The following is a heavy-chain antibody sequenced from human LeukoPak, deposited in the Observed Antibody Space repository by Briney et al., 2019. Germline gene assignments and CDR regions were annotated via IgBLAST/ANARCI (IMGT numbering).Heavy chain of an antibody. CDR3: ARDVGASISYYYGMDV. CDR2: ISWNSGSI. J-gene: IGHJ6*02. Sequence: GGSLRLSCAASGFTFDDYAMHWVRQAPGKGLEWVSGISWNSGSIGYADSVKGRFTISRDNSKNTLYLQMSSLRAEDTAVYYCARDVGASISYYYGMDVWGQGTTVTVSS. D-gene: IGHD1-26*01. V-gene: IGHV3-9*01. CDR1: GFTFDDYA.